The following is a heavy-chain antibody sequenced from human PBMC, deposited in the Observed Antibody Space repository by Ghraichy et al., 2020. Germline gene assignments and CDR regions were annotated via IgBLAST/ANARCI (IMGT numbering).Heavy chain of an antibody. CDR1: GGSFSGYY. V-gene: IGHV4-34*01. Sequence: SETLSLTCAVYGGSFSGYYWSWIRQPPGKGLEWIGEINHSGSTNYNPSLKSRVTISVDTSKNQFSLKLSSVTAADTAVYYCARSGQLGRRGPPGYWGQGTLVTVSS. CDR3: ARSGQLGRRGPPGY. J-gene: IGHJ4*02. CDR2: INHSGST. D-gene: IGHD6-6*01.